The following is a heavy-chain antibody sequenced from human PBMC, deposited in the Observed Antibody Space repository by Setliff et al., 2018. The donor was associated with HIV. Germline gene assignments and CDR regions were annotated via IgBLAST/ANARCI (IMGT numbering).Heavy chain of an antibody. J-gene: IGHJ3*01. CDR1: GFTFNTCA. CDR2: ISYDGNIK. CDR3: AKDPTYYYESSGPYDAFDV. V-gene: IGHV3-30*04. D-gene: IGHD3-22*01. Sequence: PGGSLRLSCAGSGFTFNTCAMNWVRQAPGKGLEWVAVISYDGNIKYYADSVKGRFTISRDNSKNTLFLQMSSLRTEDTAVYYCAKDPTYYYESSGPYDAFDVWGQGTMVTVSS.